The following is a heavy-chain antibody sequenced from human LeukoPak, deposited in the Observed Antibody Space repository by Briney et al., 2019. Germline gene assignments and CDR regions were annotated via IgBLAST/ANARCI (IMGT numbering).Heavy chain of an antibody. CDR3: ARDLARDSSGYYYGFGAFDI. CDR1: GFTSSSYW. CDR2: IKQDGSEK. J-gene: IGHJ3*02. V-gene: IGHV3-7*04. D-gene: IGHD3-22*01. Sequence: GGSLRLSCAASGFTSSSYWMSWVRQAPGKGLEWVANIKQDGSEKYYVDSVKGRFTISRDNAKNSLYLQMNSLRAEDTAVYYCARDLARDSSGYYYGFGAFDIWGQGTMVTVSS.